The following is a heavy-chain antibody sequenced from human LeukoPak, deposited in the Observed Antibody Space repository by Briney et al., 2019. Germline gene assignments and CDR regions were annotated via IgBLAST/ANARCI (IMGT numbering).Heavy chain of an antibody. CDR3: ARRTAMVTVYYYYYMDV. CDR1: GFTFSNYW. V-gene: IGHV3-7*01. D-gene: IGHD5-18*01. CDR2: IKQDGSGK. J-gene: IGHJ6*03. Sequence: GGSLRLSCAGSGFTFSNYWMSWVRQAPGKGLEWVANIKQDGSGKNYVDSVKGRFTISRDNAKNSLYLQMNSLRADDTAVYYCARRTAMVTVYYYYYMDVWGKGTTVTVSS.